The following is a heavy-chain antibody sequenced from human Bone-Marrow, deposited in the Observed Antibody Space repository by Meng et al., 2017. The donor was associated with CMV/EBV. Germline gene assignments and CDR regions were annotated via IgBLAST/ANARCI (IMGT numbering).Heavy chain of an antibody. D-gene: IGHD2-2*01. CDR3: ARDIGVVVPAAIVLGWFDP. CDR1: GGSISSGDYY. CDR2: IYYSGST. Sequence: SETLSLTCTVSGGSISSGDYYWSWIRQPPGKSLEWIGYIYYSGSTYYNPSLKSRVTISVDTSKNQFSLKMSSVTAADTAVYYCARDIGVVVPAAIVLGWFDPWGQGTLVTVAS. J-gene: IGHJ5*02. V-gene: IGHV4-30-4*08.